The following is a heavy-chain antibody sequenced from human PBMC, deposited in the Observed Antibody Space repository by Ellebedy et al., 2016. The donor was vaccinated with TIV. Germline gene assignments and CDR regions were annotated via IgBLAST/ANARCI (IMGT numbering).Heavy chain of an antibody. CDR2: INLSGGST. D-gene: IGHD3/OR15-3a*01. V-gene: IGHV1-46*01. Sequence: AASVKVSCKASGYTFTTYYMHWVRQAPGQGLEWMGIINLSGGSTTYAQKFQGRVTMTRDTSTSTVYMELSSLRSEDTAVYYCARDLGRGGTGPFYSYYMDVWGKGTTVTVSS. CDR1: GYTFTTYY. CDR3: ARDLGRGGTGPFYSYYMDV. J-gene: IGHJ6*03.